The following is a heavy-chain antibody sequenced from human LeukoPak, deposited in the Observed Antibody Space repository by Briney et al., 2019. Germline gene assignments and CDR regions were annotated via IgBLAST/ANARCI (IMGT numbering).Heavy chain of an antibody. CDR3: ARDRVGATDYFDY. Sequence: GGSLRLSCAASGFTFSSYAMHWVRQAPGKGLGWVAVISYDGSNKYYADSVKGRFTISRDNSKSTLYLQMNSLRAEDTAVYYCARDRVGATDYFDYWGQGTLVTVSS. V-gene: IGHV3-30-3*01. J-gene: IGHJ4*02. D-gene: IGHD1-26*01. CDR1: GFTFSSYA. CDR2: ISYDGSNK.